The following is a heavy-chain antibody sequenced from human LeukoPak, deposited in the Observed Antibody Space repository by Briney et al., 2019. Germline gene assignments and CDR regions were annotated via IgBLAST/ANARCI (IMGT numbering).Heavy chain of an antibody. CDR2: IYTSGST. J-gene: IGHJ5*02. Sequence: SETLSLTCTVAGGAISSGSYYWSWIRQPAGKGLEWIGRIYTSGSTNYNPSLKSRVTISVDTSKNQFSLKLSSVPAADTAVYYCARDFVGATKGGIYNWFDPWGQGTLVTVSS. CDR1: GGAISSGSYY. CDR3: ARDFVGATKGGIYNWFDP. V-gene: IGHV4-61*02. D-gene: IGHD1-26*01.